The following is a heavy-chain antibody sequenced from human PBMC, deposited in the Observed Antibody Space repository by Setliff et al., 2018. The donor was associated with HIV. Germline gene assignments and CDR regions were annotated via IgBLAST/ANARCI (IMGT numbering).Heavy chain of an antibody. CDR3: ARGNRGYRDNPLDY. D-gene: IGHD1-1*01. Sequence: SETLSLTCTVSGGSISSGSYYWSWIRQPAGKGLEWIGRIYTSGSTNYNPSLKSRVTISVDTSKNQFSLKLSSVTAADTAVYYCARGNRGYRDNPLDYWGQGTLVTVSS. CDR2: IYTSGST. CDR1: GGSISSGSYY. V-gene: IGHV4-61*02. J-gene: IGHJ4*02.